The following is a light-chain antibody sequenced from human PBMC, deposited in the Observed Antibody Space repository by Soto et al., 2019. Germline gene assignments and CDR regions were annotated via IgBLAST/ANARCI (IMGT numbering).Light chain of an antibody. V-gene: IGKV4-1*01. J-gene: IGKJ1*01. CDR1: QSVLYSSNNKNY. CDR3: QQYYSTPWT. CDR2: WAS. Sequence: DIVMTQSPDSLGVSLGERATINCKSSQSVLYSSNNKNYLAWYQQKPGQPPKLLIYWASTRDSGVPDRFSGSGSGTDFTLTISSLQAEDVAVYYCQQYYSTPWTFGQGTKVDIK.